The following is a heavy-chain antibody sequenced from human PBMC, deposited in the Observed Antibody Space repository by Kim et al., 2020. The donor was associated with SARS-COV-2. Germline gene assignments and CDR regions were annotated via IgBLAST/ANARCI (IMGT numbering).Heavy chain of an antibody. CDR2: ISYDGSNK. CDR3: AKDLVGATTGGGKFDY. D-gene: IGHD1-26*01. CDR1: GFTFSSYG. J-gene: IGHJ4*01. Sequence: GGSLRLSCAASGFTFSSYGMHWVRQAPGKGLEWVAVISYDGSNKYYADSVKGRFTISRDNSKNTLYMQMNSLRAEDTAVYYCAKDLVGATTGGGKFDYWG. V-gene: IGHV3-30*18.